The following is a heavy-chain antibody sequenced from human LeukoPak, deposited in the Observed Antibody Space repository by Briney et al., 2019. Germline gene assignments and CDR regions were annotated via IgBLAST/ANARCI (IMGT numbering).Heavy chain of an antibody. CDR1: GFTVSSNY. V-gene: IGHV3-53*01. CDR3: AKDASGGNLFDY. D-gene: IGHD4-23*01. CDR2: IYSGGST. Sequence: PGGSPRLSCAASGFTVSSNYMSWVRQAPGKGLEWVSVIYSGGSTYYADSVKGRFTISRDNSKNTLYLQMNSLRAEDTAVYYCAKDASGGNLFDYWGQGTLVTVSS. J-gene: IGHJ4*02.